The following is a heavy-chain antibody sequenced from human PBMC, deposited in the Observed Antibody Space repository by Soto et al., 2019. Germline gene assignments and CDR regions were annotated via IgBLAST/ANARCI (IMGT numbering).Heavy chain of an antibody. J-gene: IGHJ6*01. D-gene: IGHD2-2*01. CDR2: ISAYNGNT. Sequence: ASVKVSCKASGYTFTSYGSSWVGQAPGQGLEWMGWISAYNGNTNYAQKLQGRVTMTTDKSTSTAYLELRSLRSDDTDVYYCAREAYSNTCCYRSYYHYGMQFWGQGTTVNVS. V-gene: IGHV1-18*04. CDR1: GYTFTSYG. CDR3: AREAYSNTCCYRSYYHYGMQF.